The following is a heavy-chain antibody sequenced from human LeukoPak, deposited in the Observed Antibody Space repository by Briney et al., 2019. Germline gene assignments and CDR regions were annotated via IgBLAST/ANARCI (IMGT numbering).Heavy chain of an antibody. CDR2: IKQDGSEK. V-gene: IGHV3-7*01. CDR3: ARDVHGGAFDY. J-gene: IGHJ4*02. Sequence: GGSLRLSCAASGFTFSNYWMTWVRQAPGKGLEWVGNIKQDGSEKYYMDSMKGRFTISRDNAMNSLFLQMNSLRAEDTAVYYCARDVHGGAFDYWGQGTLVTVSS. D-gene: IGHD4-23*01. CDR1: GFTFSNYW.